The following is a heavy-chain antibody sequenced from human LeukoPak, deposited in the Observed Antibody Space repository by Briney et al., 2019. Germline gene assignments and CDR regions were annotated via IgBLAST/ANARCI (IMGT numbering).Heavy chain of an antibody. V-gene: IGHV3-30*02. Sequence: GGSLRLSCAASRCTFSSYGMHWVRQAPGKGLEWVAVIRYDGSNKYYADSVKGRFTISRDNSKNTLYLQMNSLRAEDTAVYYCAKDRCSNGVGCYYYYMDVWGKGTTVTISS. CDR1: RCTFSSYG. D-gene: IGHD2-8*01. CDR3: AKDRCSNGVGCYYYYMDV. CDR2: IRYDGSNK. J-gene: IGHJ6*03.